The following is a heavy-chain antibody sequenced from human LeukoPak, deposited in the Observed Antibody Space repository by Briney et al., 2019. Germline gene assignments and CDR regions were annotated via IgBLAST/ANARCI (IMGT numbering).Heavy chain of an antibody. J-gene: IGHJ5*02. Sequence: SETLSLTCTVSGGSISSYYWSWIRQPAGKGLEWIGRIYTSGSTNYNPSLKSRVTMSVATSKNQFSLKLSSVTAADPAVYYCARAYSGYDWNIWFDPWGQGTLVTVSS. CDR3: ARAYSGYDWNIWFDP. V-gene: IGHV4-4*07. CDR2: IYTSGST. CDR1: GGSISSYY. D-gene: IGHD5-12*01.